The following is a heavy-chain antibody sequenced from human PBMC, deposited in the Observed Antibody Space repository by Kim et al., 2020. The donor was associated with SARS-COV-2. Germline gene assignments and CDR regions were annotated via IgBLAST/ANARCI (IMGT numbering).Heavy chain of an antibody. J-gene: IGHJ4*02. CDR3: ARDYALDSNSGLGY. CDR2: IGSDGDP. CDR1: GFTFSNYD. Sequence: GGSLRLSCVASGFTFSNYDMHWVRQATGKGLEWVSSIGSDGDPYYPGSVKGRFTISRENAKNSLYLQMNSLRAGDTAVYYCARDYALDSNSGLGYWGQGSRVTVSS. V-gene: IGHV3-13*05. D-gene: IGHD4-4*01.